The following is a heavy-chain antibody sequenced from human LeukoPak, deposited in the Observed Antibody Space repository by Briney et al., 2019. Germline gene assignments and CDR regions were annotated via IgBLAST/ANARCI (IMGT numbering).Heavy chain of an antibody. CDR2: INWSGGST. CDR1: GFAFDEHG. Sequence: GGSLRLSCTASGFAFDEHGMSWVRQVPGKGLEWVSGINWSGGSTGYADPLRGRFTISRDNAKNSLYLQMDSLRAEDTALYYCARAPNTSPFYFDYWGQGTLVTVSS. J-gene: IGHJ4*02. D-gene: IGHD2-2*01. CDR3: ARAPNTSPFYFDY. V-gene: IGHV3-20*04.